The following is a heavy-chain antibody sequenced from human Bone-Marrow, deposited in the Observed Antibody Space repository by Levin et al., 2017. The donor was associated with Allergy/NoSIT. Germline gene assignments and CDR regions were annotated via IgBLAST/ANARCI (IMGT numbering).Heavy chain of an antibody. CDR3: AKERLPYCSGTSCYMTDY. CDR1: GFTFSSYA. D-gene: IGHD2-2*02. V-gene: IGHV3-23*01. CDR2: ISGSGGTT. Sequence: ASVKVSCVASGFTFSSYAMSWVRQAPGKGLEWVSVISGSGGTTYYADSVKGRFTISRDTSKNTLYLQMNSLRAEDTAVYYCAKERLPYCSGTSCYMTDYWGQGTLVTVSS. J-gene: IGHJ4*02.